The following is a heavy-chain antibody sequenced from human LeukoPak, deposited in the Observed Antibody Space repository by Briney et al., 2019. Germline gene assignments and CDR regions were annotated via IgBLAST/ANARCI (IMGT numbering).Heavy chain of an antibody. CDR3: ARGGVDHRCFDF. CDR2: IYPADSDV. V-gene: IGHV5-51*01. Sequence: GESLKISCKTSGYSFTSYWIGWVRQMPGKGLEWMGIIYPADSDVRYSPSFRGQVTISADKSISTAYLQWSSLEASDTAVYYCARGGVDHRCFDFWGQGSLASVSS. D-gene: IGHD3-16*01. CDR1: GYSFTSYW. J-gene: IGHJ4*02.